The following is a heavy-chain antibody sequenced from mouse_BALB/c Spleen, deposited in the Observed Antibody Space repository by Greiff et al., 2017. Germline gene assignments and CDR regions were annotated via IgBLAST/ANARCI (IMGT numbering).Heavy chain of an antibody. D-gene: IGHD1-1*01. CDR3: ASKTRNYGSSYFDY. V-gene: IGHV1-14*01. CDR2: INPYNDGT. CDR1: GYTFTSYV. J-gene: IGHJ2*01. Sequence: EVQLQQSGPELVKPGASVKMSCKASGYTFTSYVMHWVKQKPGQGLEWIGYINPYNDGTKYNEKFKGKATLTSDKSSSTAYMELSSLTSEDSAVYYCASKTRNYGSSYFDYWGQGTTLTVSS.